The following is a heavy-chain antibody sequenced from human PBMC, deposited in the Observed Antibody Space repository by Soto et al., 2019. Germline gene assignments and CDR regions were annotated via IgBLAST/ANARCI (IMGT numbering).Heavy chain of an antibody. CDR3: GRTITSGTRVDS. V-gene: IGHV4-4*02. D-gene: IGHD1-1*01. CDR1: GGSISTSNW. Sequence: QVQLQESGPGLVKPSGTLSLTCAVSGGSISTSNWWRWVRKPPGKGLEGIGEVYHSGSTNYNPSYKSRGAMSVDKTKTQHSLKLISVTAADTAVYYCGRTITSGTRVDSWGQGSLVIVSS. CDR2: VYHSGST. J-gene: IGHJ4*02.